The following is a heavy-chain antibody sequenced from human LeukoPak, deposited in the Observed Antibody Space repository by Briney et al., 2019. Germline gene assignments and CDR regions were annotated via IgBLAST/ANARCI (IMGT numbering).Heavy chain of an antibody. CDR2: ITGSDGSS. Sequence: GTSLRLSCVASGFTFTNYAMSWVRQAPGKGLEWASAITGSDGSSYYADSVKGRFTISRDNSKNTLYLQVNSLRAEDTAVYYCAKWGDYDILTGYYVPDYWGQGTLVTVSS. CDR3: AKWGDYDILTGYYVPDY. V-gene: IGHV3-23*01. CDR1: GFTFTNYA. D-gene: IGHD3-9*01. J-gene: IGHJ4*02.